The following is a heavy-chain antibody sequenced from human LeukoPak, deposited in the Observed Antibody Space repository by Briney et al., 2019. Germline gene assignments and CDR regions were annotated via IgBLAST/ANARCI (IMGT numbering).Heavy chain of an antibody. V-gene: IGHV3-49*04. J-gene: IGHJ4*02. D-gene: IGHD3-10*02. CDR3: VRESVRDYYFDF. Sequence: PGGSLRLSCSGSGFRFGGYALSWVRQAPGKGLEWVGFIRSKALYGISEYAASVEGRFAISRDDSNNIVYLQMNSLKTEDTAVYFCVRESVRDYYFDFWGQGTLVTVSS. CDR1: GFRFGGYA. CDR2: IRSKALYGIS.